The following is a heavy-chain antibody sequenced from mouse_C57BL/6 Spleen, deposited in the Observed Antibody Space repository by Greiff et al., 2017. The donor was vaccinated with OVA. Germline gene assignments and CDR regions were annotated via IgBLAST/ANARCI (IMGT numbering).Heavy chain of an antibody. Sequence: QVQLKESGPELVKPGASVKISCKASGYAFSSSWMNWVKQRPGKGLEWIGRIYPGDGDTNYNGKFKGKATLTADKSSSTAYMQLSSLTSEDSAVYFCATLGRAMDYWGQGTSVTVSS. D-gene: IGHD4-1*01. J-gene: IGHJ4*01. V-gene: IGHV1-82*01. CDR1: GYAFSSSW. CDR2: IYPGDGDT. CDR3: ATLGRAMDY.